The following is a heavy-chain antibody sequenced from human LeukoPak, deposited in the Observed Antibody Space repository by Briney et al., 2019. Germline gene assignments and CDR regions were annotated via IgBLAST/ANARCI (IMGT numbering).Heavy chain of an antibody. Sequence: PGGSLRLSCTASGFTFSNYRMNWVRQAPGKGLEWVSSITYSSSTIYYADSVKGRFTISRDNAKNSLYLQMNSLRDEDTAVYYCARDPHYYDSSGYYRRGSPFDYWGQGTLVTVSS. V-gene: IGHV3-48*02. CDR1: GFTFSNYR. J-gene: IGHJ4*02. CDR3: ARDPHYYDSSGYYRRGSPFDY. D-gene: IGHD3-22*01. CDR2: ITYSSSTI.